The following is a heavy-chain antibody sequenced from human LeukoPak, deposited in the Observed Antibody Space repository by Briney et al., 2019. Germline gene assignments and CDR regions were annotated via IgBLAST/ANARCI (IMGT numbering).Heavy chain of an antibody. D-gene: IGHD3-22*01. V-gene: IGHV1-18*01. CDR1: GYTFTSYG. J-gene: IGHJ4*02. Sequence: GASVKVSCKASGYTFTSYGISWVRQAPGQGLEWMGWISAYNGNTNYAQKLQGRVTMTTDTSTSTAYMELRSLRSDDTAVYYCATDQYYYDSSAYLNWGQGTLATVSS. CDR2: ISAYNGNT. CDR3: ATDQYYYDSSAYLN.